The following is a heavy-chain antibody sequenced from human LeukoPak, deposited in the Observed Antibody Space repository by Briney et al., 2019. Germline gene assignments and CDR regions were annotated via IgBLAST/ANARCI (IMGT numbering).Heavy chain of an antibody. J-gene: IGHJ6*03. CDR3: AKDFRDCSGGSCIHMDV. CDR2: ISYDGSNK. D-gene: IGHD2-15*01. Sequence: GGSLRLSCAASGFTFSSYGMHGVRQAPGKGLEWVAVISYDGSNKYYADSVKGRFTISRDNSKNTLYLQMNSLRAEGTAVYYCAKDFRDCSGGSCIHMDVWGKGTTVTVSS. V-gene: IGHV3-30*18. CDR1: GFTFSSYG.